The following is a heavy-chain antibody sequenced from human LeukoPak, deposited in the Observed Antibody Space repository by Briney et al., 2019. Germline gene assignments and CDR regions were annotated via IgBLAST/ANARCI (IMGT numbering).Heavy chain of an antibody. V-gene: IGHV1-69*06. CDR2: IIPIFGTS. Sequence: SVKVSCKVSGGTFSSYAISWVRQAPGQGLEWMGGIIPIFGTSNFAQKFQGRVTITADKSTSTAYMELSSLRSEDTALYYCARDRGFGTTYAFDIWGQGTMVTVSS. CDR1: GGTFSSYA. D-gene: IGHD3-10*01. J-gene: IGHJ3*02. CDR3: ARDRGFGTTYAFDI.